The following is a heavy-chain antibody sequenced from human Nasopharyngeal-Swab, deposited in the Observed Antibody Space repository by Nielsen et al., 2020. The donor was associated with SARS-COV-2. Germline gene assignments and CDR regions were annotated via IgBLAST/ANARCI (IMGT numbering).Heavy chain of an antibody. CDR3: ARAVDIVMVVAASDY. J-gene: IGHJ4*02. CDR2: ISSSSSTI. V-gene: IGHV3-48*04. Sequence: VRQAPGKGLEWVSYISSSSSTIYYADSVKGRFTISRDNAKNSLYLQMNSLRAEDTAVYYCARAVDIVMVVAASDYWGQGTLVTVSS. D-gene: IGHD2-15*01.